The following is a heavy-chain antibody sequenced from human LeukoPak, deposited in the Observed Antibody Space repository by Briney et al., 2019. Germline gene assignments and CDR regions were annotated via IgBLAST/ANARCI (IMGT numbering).Heavy chain of an antibody. J-gene: IGHJ4*02. CDR2: IYSTGST. V-gene: IGHV4-4*07. D-gene: IGHD6-13*01. Sequence: SSETLSLTCTVSGGSISNYYWSWIRQPAGRGLEWIGRIYSTGSTNCSPSLKSRVTMSVDKSKNQFSLNLSSVTAADTAVYYCARGIADPYSFDSWGQGILVTVSS. CDR1: GGSISNYY. CDR3: ARGIADPYSFDS.